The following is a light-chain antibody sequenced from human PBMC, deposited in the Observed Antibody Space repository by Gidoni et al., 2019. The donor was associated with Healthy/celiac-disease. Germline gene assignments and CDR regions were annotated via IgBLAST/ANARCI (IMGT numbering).Light chain of an antibody. Sequence: SSELTQDPAVSVALGQTVRITCQGDSLRSYYASWYQQKPGQAPVLVIYGKNNRPSGITDRFSGSSSGNTASLTITGAQAEDEADYYCNSRDSSGNHFYVFGTGTKVTVL. CDR3: NSRDSSGNHFYV. V-gene: IGLV3-19*01. CDR1: SLRSYY. J-gene: IGLJ1*01. CDR2: GKN.